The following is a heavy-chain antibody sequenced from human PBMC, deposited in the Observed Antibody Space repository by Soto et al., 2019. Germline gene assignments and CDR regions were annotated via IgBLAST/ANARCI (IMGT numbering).Heavy chain of an antibody. V-gene: IGHV1-46*01. CDR3: ARDSTQRQFDP. CDR2: INPSGGST. D-gene: IGHD2-15*01. Sequence: WASVKVSCKASGYTFTSYYMHWVRQAPGQGLEWMGIINPSGGSTSCAQKFQGRVTMTRDTSTSTVYMELSSLRSEDTAVYYCARDSTQRQFDPWGQGTLVTVSS. CDR1: GYTFTSYY. J-gene: IGHJ5*02.